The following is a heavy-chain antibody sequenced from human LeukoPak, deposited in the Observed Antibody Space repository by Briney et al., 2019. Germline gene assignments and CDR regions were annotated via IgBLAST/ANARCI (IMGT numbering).Heavy chain of an antibody. D-gene: IGHD2-2*01. CDR1: GYTFTRYY. V-gene: IGHV1-2*02. Sequence: ASVKVSCKPSGYTFTRYYMHWVRQAPGQGLEWMGWINPNSGGTNYAQKFQGRVTMTRDTSISTAYMELSRLRSDDTAVYYCARGAPSLSSTSWFDPWGQGTLVTVSS. CDR3: ARGAPSLSSTSWFDP. CDR2: INPNSGGT. J-gene: IGHJ5*02.